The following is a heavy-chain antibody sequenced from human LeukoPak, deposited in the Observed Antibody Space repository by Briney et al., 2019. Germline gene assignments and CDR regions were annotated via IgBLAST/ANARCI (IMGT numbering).Heavy chain of an antibody. CDR1: GGSFSDSY. D-gene: IGHD3-10*01. CDR3: ARASGITSLDY. CDR2: INHSGST. V-gene: IGHV4-34*01. J-gene: IGHJ4*02. Sequence: SETLSLTCAVYGGSFSDSYWSWIRQPPGKGLEWIGEINHSGSTNYNPSLKSRVTISVDTSKNQFSLKLSSVTAADTAVYYCARASGITSLDYWGQGTLVTVSS.